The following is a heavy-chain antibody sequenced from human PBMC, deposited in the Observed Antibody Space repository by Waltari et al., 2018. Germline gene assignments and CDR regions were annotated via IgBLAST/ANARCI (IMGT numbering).Heavy chain of an antibody. D-gene: IGHD2-2*01. CDR3: ARDLEYCSSTSCLNWFDP. J-gene: IGHJ5*02. CDR2: IYTSGST. Sequence: QVQLQESGPGLVKPSETLSLTCTVSGGSISSYYWSWIRQPAGKGLEWIGRIYTSGSTNYNPSLKRRVTMSVDTSKNQFSLKLSSVTAADTAVYYCARDLEYCSSTSCLNWFDPWGQGTLVTVSS. V-gene: IGHV4-4*07. CDR1: GGSISSYY.